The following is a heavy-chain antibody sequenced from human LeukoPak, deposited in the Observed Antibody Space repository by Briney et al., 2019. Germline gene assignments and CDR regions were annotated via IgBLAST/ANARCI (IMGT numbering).Heavy chain of an antibody. CDR1: GFTFSSYA. CDR3: AKEPSDIVVAYYYYGMDV. CDR2: ISYDGSNK. D-gene: IGHD2-15*01. V-gene: IGHV3-30-3*01. J-gene: IGHJ6*02. Sequence: PGRSLRLSCAASGFTFSSYAMHWVRQAPGKGLEWVAVISYDGSNKYYADSVKGRFTISRDNSKNTLYLQMNSLRAEDTAVYYCAKEPSDIVVAYYYYGMDVRGQGTTVTVSS.